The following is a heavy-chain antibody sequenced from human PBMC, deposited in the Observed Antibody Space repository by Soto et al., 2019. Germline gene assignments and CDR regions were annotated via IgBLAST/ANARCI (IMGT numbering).Heavy chain of an antibody. D-gene: IGHD3-10*01. CDR1: GGSFRGYY. J-gene: IGHJ5*02. CDR3: ARRGLYYYGSGSYYNGYNWFDP. CDR2: INHSGST. V-gene: IGHV4-34*01. Sequence: SETLSLTCAVYGGSFRGYYWSWIRQPPGKGLAWVGEINHSGSTNYNPSLKSRVTISVDTSKNQFSLKLSSVTAADTAVYYCARRGLYYYGSGSYYNGYNWFDPWGQGTLVTVSS.